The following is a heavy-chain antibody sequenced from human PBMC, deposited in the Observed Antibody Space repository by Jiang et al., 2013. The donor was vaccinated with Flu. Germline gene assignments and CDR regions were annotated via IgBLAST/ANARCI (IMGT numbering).Heavy chain of an antibody. D-gene: IGHD6-19*01. Sequence: VQLLESGGGLVQPGGSLRLSCAASGFTFSDYGMHWVRQAPGKGLEWVAFIQYGGNNEYYADCVKGRFTISRDNSQNTLYLQMSRLRAEDTAVYYCAKNFRYRGWLVRYYYNGMDVWGQGTTVTVSS. V-gene: IGHV3-30*02. CDR1: GFTFSDYG. J-gene: IGHJ6*02. CDR2: IQYGGNNE. CDR3: AKNFRYRGWLVRYYYNGMDV.